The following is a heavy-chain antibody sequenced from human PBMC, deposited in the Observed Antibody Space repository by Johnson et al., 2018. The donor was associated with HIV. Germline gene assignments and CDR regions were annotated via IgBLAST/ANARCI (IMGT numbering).Heavy chain of an antibody. CDR1: GFTVSSNY. J-gene: IGHJ3*01. CDR3: ASDGWELLGVAAFDV. D-gene: IGHD1-26*01. Sequence: VQLVESGGGLIQPGGSLRLSCAASGFTVSSNYMSWVRQAPGKGLEWVSVIYSGCSTYYADSVKGRFTISRDNAKNSLYLQMNSLRPEDTAVYYCASDGWELLGVAAFDVWGQGTLVTVSS. V-gene: IGHV3-66*03. CDR2: IYSGCST.